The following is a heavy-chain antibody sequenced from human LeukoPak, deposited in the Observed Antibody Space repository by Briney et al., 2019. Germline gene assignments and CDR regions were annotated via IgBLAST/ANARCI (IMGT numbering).Heavy chain of an antibody. D-gene: IGHD3-22*01. CDR3: AKDGGIYDSSGYYKFGDY. CDR1: GFTFSSYA. V-gene: IGHV3-23*01. CDR2: ISGSGGST. Sequence: GGSLRLSCAASGFTFSSYAMSWVRQAPGKGLEWVSAISGSGGSTYYADSVKGRFTISRDNSKNTLYLQMHSLRVEDTAVYYCAKDGGIYDSSGYYKFGDYWGQGTLVTVSS. J-gene: IGHJ4*02.